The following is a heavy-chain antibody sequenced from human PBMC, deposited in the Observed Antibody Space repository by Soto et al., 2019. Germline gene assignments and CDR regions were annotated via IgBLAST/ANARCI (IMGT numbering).Heavy chain of an antibody. J-gene: IGHJ4*02. CDR1: GGSISSGDYY. D-gene: IGHD3-22*01. CDR2: IYYSGST. V-gene: IGHV4-30-4*01. CDR3: ARDYYDSSGYPVGPDY. Sequence: PSETLSLTCTVSGGSISSGDYYWSWIRHPPGKGLEWIGYIYYSGSTYYNPSLKSRVTISVDTSKNQFSLKLSSVTAADTAVYYCARDYYDSSGYPVGPDYWGQGTLVTVSS.